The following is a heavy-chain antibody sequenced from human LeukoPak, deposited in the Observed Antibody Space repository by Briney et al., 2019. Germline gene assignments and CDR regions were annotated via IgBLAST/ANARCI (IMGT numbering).Heavy chain of an antibody. CDR2: FDPEDGET. CDR1: GYTLTELS. D-gene: IGHD2-2*01. V-gene: IGHV1-24*01. Sequence: GASVKVSCKFSGYTLTELSMHWVRQAPGKGLEWMGGFDPEDGETIYAQKFQGRVTMTEDTSTDTAYMELSSLRSEDTAVYYCATAPGYCSSTSCALFDPWGQGTLVTVSS. CDR3: ATAPGYCSSTSCALFDP. J-gene: IGHJ5*02.